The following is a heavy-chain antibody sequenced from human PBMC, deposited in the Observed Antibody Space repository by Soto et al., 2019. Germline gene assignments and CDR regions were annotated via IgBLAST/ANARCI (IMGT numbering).Heavy chain of an antibody. CDR2: VNPRSGGT. Sequence: ASVKVSCKASGFTDYYIHWVRQAPGQGLEWMGWVNPRSGGTNYAQKFQGRVAMTRDTFISTAYMELSSLQSDDTAVYYCAREGSADYGSYGMDVWGQGTTVTVSS. CDR3: AREGSADYGSYGMDV. CDR1: GFTDYY. D-gene: IGHD4-17*01. V-gene: IGHV1-2*02. J-gene: IGHJ6*02.